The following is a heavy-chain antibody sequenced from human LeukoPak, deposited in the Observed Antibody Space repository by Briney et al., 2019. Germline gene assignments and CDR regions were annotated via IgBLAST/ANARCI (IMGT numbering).Heavy chain of an antibody. CDR1: GFTFSSYA. CDR3: AKDPRFDYDSSGYYPPETYLDY. Sequence: GSLRLSCVASGFTFSSYAMHWVRQAPGKGLEWVAVISYDGSNKYYADSVKGRFTISRDNSKNTLYLQMNSLRAEDTAVYYCAKDPRFDYDSSGYYPPETYLDYWGQGTLVTVSS. J-gene: IGHJ4*02. CDR2: ISYDGSNK. D-gene: IGHD3-22*01. V-gene: IGHV3-30-3*01.